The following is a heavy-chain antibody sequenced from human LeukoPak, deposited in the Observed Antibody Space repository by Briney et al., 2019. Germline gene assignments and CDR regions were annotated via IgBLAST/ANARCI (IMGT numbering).Heavy chain of an antibody. D-gene: IGHD4-11*01. Sequence: SETLSLTCAVYGGSFSGYYWSWIRQPPGKGLEWIGEINHSGSTNYNPSLKSRVTISVDTSKNQFSLKLSSVTAADTAVYYCAKTVTTLSDAFDIWGQGTMVTVSS. V-gene: IGHV4-34*01. CDR1: GGSFSGYY. CDR3: AKTVTTLSDAFDI. J-gene: IGHJ3*02. CDR2: INHSGST.